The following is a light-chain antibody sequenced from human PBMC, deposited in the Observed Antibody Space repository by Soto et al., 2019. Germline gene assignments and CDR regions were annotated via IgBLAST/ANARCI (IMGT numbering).Light chain of an antibody. Sequence: GERDTLSCRASQTVTSDYLAWYKQTPGQAPRLLIYGASDRATGIPDRFSASGSGTDFTLTISRLEPQDFAIYYCQQYGDSPLTFGGGTKV. CDR3: QQYGDSPLT. V-gene: IGKV3-20*01. CDR1: QTVTSDY. J-gene: IGKJ4*01. CDR2: GAS.